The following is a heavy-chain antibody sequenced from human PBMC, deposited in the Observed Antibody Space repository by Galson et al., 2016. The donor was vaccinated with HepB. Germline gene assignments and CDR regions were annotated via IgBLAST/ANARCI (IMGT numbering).Heavy chain of an antibody. V-gene: IGHV1-3*01. D-gene: IGHD3-9*01. CDR1: GYTFTSYA. CDR3: ARTLRYFDWLPELGY. J-gene: IGHJ4*02. Sequence: SVKVSCKASGYTFTSYALHWVRQAPGQRLEWMGWINAANGYTTYSQQFQGRLTFIRDISSSTADMELSGLRPEDTGIYYCARTLRYFDWLPELGYWGQGSGVTVAS. CDR2: INAANGYT.